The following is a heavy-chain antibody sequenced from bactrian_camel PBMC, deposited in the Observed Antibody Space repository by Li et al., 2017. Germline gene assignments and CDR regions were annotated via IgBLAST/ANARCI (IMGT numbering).Heavy chain of an antibody. J-gene: IGHJ6*01. D-gene: IGHD1*01. V-gene: IGHV3S40*01. CDR1: GFTFSSYG. CDR2: IWSGGVRT. Sequence: VQLVESGGGLAQPGGSLRLSCAASGFTFSSYGMTWVRQAPGKGLEWVSSIWSGGVRTFYADAVKGRFTISRDDARNTVYLQMINLSPEDTALYTCVSDTVWVGCRRSVGVAAWGQGTQVTVS. CDR3: VSDTVWVGCRRSVGVAA.